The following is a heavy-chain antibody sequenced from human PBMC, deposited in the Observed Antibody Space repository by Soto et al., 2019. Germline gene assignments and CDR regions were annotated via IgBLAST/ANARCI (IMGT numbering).Heavy chain of an antibody. CDR1: GGSISSYY. Sequence: TSETLSLTCTVSGGSISSYYWSWIRQPPGEGLEWIGYIYYSGSTNYNPSLKSRVTISVDTSKNQFSLKLSSVTAADTAVYYCARDARRCSGGSCYGYYYGMDVWGQGTTVTVSS. J-gene: IGHJ6*02. CDR2: IYYSGST. D-gene: IGHD2-15*01. CDR3: ARDARRCSGGSCYGYYYGMDV. V-gene: IGHV4-59*01.